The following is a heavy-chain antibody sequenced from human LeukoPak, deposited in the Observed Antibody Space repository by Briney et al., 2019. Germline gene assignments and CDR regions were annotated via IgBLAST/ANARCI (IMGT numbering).Heavy chain of an antibody. Sequence: PSETLSLTCAVSGGSISSGGYSWSWIRQPPGKGLEWIGYVYHSGSTYYNPSLKSRVTISVDRSKNQFSLKLSSVTAADTAVYYCARVYGSCYHFDYWGQGTLVTVSS. CDR1: GGSISSGGYS. D-gene: IGHD2-15*01. V-gene: IGHV4-30-2*01. CDR3: ARVYGSCYHFDY. J-gene: IGHJ4*02. CDR2: VYHSGST.